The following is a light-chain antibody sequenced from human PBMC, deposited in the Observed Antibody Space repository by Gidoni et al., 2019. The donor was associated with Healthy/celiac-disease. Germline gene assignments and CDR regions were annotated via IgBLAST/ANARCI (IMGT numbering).Light chain of an antibody. CDR3: QQYNSYPWT. J-gene: IGKJ1*01. V-gene: IGKV1-5*03. CDR1: QSISSW. CDR2: KAS. Sequence: DLQITQSPSPLSASVGDRVTITCRASQSISSWLAWYQQKPGKAPKLLIYKASSLESGVPSRFSGSGSGTEFTLTISSLQPDDFATYYCQQYNSYPWTFGQGTKVEIK.